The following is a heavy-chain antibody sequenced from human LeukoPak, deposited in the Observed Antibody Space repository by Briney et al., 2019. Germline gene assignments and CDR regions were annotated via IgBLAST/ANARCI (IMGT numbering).Heavy chain of an antibody. CDR1: GFTFSSYS. Sequence: VSLRLSCAASGFTFSSYSMNWVRQAPGKGLEWVSSISSSSSYIYYADSVKGRFTISRDNAKNSLYLQMNSLRAEDTAVYYCARWGIAAAGWNWGQGTLVTVSS. D-gene: IGHD6-13*01. CDR2: ISSSSSYI. J-gene: IGHJ4*02. CDR3: ARWGIAAAGWN. V-gene: IGHV3-21*01.